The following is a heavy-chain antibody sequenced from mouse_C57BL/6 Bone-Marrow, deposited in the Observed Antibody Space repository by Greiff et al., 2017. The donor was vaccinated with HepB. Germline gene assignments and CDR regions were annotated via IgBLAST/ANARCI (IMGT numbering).Heavy chain of an antibody. CDR1: GFNIKDYY. J-gene: IGHJ3*01. Sequence: VQLKQSGAELVKPGASLKLSCTASGFNIKDYYMHWVKQRTEQGLEWIGRIDPEDGETKYAPKLQGKATITADTSSNTAYLQLSSLTSDDTAVYCFDCPEEAGGYYPSSFACWGHVTLVTVSA. V-gene: IGHV14-2*01. CDR3: DCPEEAGGYYPSSFAC. D-gene: IGHD2-3*01. CDR2: IDPEDGET.